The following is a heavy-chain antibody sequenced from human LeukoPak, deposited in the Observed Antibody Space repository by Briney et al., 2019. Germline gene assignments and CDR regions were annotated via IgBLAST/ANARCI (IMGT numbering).Heavy chain of an antibody. J-gene: IGHJ3*02. Sequence: SETLSLTYTVSGGSISSYYWSWIRQPPGKGLEWIGYIYYSGCTNYNPSLKSRVTISVDTSKNQFSLKLSSVTAADTAVYYCARPKGELPGAFDIWGQGTMVTVSS. D-gene: IGHD1-26*01. CDR2: IYYSGCT. CDR3: ARPKGELPGAFDI. V-gene: IGHV4-59*01. CDR1: GGSISSYY.